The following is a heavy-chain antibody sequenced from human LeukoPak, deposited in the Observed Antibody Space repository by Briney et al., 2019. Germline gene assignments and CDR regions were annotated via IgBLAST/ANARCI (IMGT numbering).Heavy chain of an antibody. CDR3: ARERGYSGYDLAY. Sequence: SVKVSCKASGGTFSSYAISWVRQAPGQGLEWMGRIIPIFGTANYAQKFQGRVTITTDESTSTACMELSSLRSEDTAVYYCARERGYSGYDLAYWGQGTLVTVSS. CDR2: IIPIFGTA. CDR1: GGTFSSYA. J-gene: IGHJ4*02. V-gene: IGHV1-69*05. D-gene: IGHD5-12*01.